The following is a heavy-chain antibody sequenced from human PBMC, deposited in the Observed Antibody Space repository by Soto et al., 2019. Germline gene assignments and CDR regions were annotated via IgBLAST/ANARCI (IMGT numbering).Heavy chain of an antibody. Sequence: GASVKVSCKASGYTFTGYYMHWVLQAPGQGLEWMGWINPNSGGTNYAQKFQGRVTMTRDTSISTAYMELSRLRSDDTAVYYCARDRTIVATNPKRYYYGMDVWGQGTTVTVSS. D-gene: IGHD5-12*01. J-gene: IGHJ6*02. CDR3: ARDRTIVATNPKRYYYGMDV. V-gene: IGHV1-2*02. CDR1: GYTFTGYY. CDR2: INPNSGGT.